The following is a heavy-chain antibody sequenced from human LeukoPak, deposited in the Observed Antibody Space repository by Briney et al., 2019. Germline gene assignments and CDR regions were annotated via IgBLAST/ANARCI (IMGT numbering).Heavy chain of an antibody. CDR2: IYYSGST. CDR3: ARVQTTPFYYYYYMDV. D-gene: IGHD1-14*01. V-gene: IGHV4-39*07. J-gene: IGHJ6*03. CDR1: GGSISSSSYY. Sequence: SETLSLTCTVSGGSISSSSYYWGWIRQPPGKGLEWIGSIYYSGSTYYNPSLKSRVTISVDTSKNQFSLKLSSVTAADTAVYYCARVQTTPFYYYYYMDVWGKGTTVTVSS.